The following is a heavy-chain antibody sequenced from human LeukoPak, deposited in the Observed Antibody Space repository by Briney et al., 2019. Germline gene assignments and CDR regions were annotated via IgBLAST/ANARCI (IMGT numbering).Heavy chain of an antibody. Sequence: GGSLRLSCAASGFTFSSYGMHWVRQAPGKGLEWVAFIHFDGNNKYYVDSVKGRFTASRDNSKNTLYLQMNSLTAEDTAVYYCAKSSRSYLDYWGQGTLVTVSS. CDR1: GFTFSSYG. CDR3: AKSSRSYLDY. J-gene: IGHJ4*02. D-gene: IGHD2-2*01. V-gene: IGHV3-30*02. CDR2: IHFDGNNK.